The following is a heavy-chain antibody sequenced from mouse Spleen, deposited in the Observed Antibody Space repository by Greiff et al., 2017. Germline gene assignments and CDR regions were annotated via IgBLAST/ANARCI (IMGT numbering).Heavy chain of an antibody. Sequence: VQLQQSGAELVKPGASVKLSCKASGYTFTSYWMQWVKQRPGQGLEWIGEIDPSDSYTNYNQKFKGKATLTVDTSSSTAYMQLSSLTSEDSAVYYCAREAYRMDYWGQGTSVTVSS. V-gene: IGHV1-50*01. CDR1: GYTFTSYW. CDR2: IDPSDSYT. J-gene: IGHJ4*01. D-gene: IGHD6-5*01. CDR3: AREAYRMDY.